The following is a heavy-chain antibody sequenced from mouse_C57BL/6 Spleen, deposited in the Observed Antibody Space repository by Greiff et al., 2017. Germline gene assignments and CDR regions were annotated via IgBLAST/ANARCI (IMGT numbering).Heavy chain of an antibody. CDR1: GYSIPSGYY. J-gene: IGHJ3*01. Sequence: EVQVVESGPGLVKPSQSLSLTCSVTGYSIPSGYYWNWIRQFPGNKLEWMGYISYDGSNNYNPSLKNRISITRDTSKNQFFLKLNSVTTEDTATYYCASRGTGFAWFAYWGQGTLVTVSA. CDR3: ASRGTGFAWFAY. D-gene: IGHD4-1*01. CDR2: ISYDGSN. V-gene: IGHV3-6*01.